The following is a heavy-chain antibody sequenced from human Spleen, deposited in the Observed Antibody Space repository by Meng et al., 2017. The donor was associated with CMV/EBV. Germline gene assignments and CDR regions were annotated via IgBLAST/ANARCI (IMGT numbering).Heavy chain of an antibody. CDR1: GGSISSYY. CDR3: ARARIVGATLYFDY. Sequence: SETLSLTCTVSGGSISSYYWSWIRQPPGKGLEWIGYIYYSGSTNYNPSLKSRVTISVDTSKNQFSLKLSSVTAADTAVYYCARARIVGATLYFDYWGQGTLVTVSS. J-gene: IGHJ4*02. D-gene: IGHD1-26*01. CDR2: IYYSGST. V-gene: IGHV4-59*01.